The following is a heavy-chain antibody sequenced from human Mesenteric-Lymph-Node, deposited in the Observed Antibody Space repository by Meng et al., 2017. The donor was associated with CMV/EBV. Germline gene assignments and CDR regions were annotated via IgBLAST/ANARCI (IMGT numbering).Heavy chain of an antibody. J-gene: IGHJ6*02. D-gene: IGHD6-6*01. CDR2: INPSIEVT. CDR1: GYTFTGHY. Sequence: ASVKVSCKASGYTFTGHYISWVRQAPGQGLEWMGWINPSIEVTHYAQKFQGRVTMTRDSSISTAYMELSGLRSDDTAVYYCARGGKQLVRRGPRLYYYGMDVWGQGTTVTVSS. CDR3: ARGGKQLVRRGPRLYYYGMDV. V-gene: IGHV1-2*02.